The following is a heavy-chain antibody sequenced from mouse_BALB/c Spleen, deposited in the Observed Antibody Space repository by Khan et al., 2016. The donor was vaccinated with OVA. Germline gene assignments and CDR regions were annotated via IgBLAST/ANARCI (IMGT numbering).Heavy chain of an antibody. V-gene: IGHV1-20*02. J-gene: IGHJ2*01. Sequence: VQLKQSGPELVKPGASVKISCKASGYSFTGYFMNWVMQSHGKSLEWIGRINPHFGETFYNQKFKGKATLTVDESSSTAHMELRSLASEDSAVSYCARIYGSDFDYWGQGTTLTVSS. CDR2: INPHFGET. CDR3: ARIYGSDFDY. CDR1: GYSFTGYF. D-gene: IGHD1-1*01.